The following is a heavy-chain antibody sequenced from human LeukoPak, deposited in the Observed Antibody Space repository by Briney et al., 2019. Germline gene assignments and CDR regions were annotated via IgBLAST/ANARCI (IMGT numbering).Heavy chain of an antibody. J-gene: IGHJ6*02. D-gene: IGHD1-26*01. CDR2: IYYSGST. CDR3: ARDGSIRGYYYGMDV. CDR1: GGSISSYY. Sequence: SGTLSLTCTVSGGSISSYYWSWIRQPPGKGLEWIGYIYYSGSTNYNPSLKSRVTISVDTSKNQFSLKLSSVTAADTAVYYCARDGSIRGYYYGMDVWGQGTTVTVSS. V-gene: IGHV4-59*12.